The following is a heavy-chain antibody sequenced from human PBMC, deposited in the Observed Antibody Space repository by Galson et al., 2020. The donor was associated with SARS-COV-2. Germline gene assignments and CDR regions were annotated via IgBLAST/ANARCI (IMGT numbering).Heavy chain of an antibody. CDR1: GFTFSSYG. CDR2: IWYDGSNK. D-gene: IGHD1-26*01. Sequence: QAGGSLRLSCVASGFTFSSYGMHWVRQAPGKGLEWVAVIWYDGSNKYYADSVKGRFTISRDDSKNTLYLQMNSLRVEDTAVYYCARDWRAEWELLYYLDHWGQGTLVTVTS. J-gene: IGHJ4*02. V-gene: IGHV3-33*01. CDR3: ARDWRAEWELLYYLDH.